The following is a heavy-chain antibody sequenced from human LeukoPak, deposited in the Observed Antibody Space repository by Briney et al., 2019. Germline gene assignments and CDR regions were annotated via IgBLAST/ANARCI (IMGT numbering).Heavy chain of an antibody. V-gene: IGHV1-8*01. CDR3: ARGKFPRKGNPHFKFDY. CDR1: GYTFTSYD. Sequence: GASVKVSCKASGYTFTSYDINWVRQATGQGLEWMGWMNPNSGNTGYAQKFQGRVTMTRNTSISTAYMELSSLRSEDTAVYYCARGKFPRKGNPHFKFDYWGQGTLVTVSS. J-gene: IGHJ4*02. D-gene: IGHD2/OR15-2a*01. CDR2: MNPNSGNT.